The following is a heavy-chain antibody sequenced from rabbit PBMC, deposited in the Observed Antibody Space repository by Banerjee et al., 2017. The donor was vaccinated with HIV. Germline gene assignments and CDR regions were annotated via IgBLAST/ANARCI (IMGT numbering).Heavy chain of an antibody. J-gene: IGHJ4*01. CDR3: ARDLAGAIGWNFNL. D-gene: IGHD4-1*01. CDR1: GFSFSNYYY. Sequence: QSLEESGGDLVQPGASLTLTCTASGFSFSNYYYMCWVRQAPGKGLEWVACIDAGSSGSTYYASWAKGRFTISKTSSTTVPLQMTSLTAADTATYFCARDLAGAIGWNFNLWGPGTLVTVS. V-gene: IGHV1S40*01. CDR2: IDAGSSGST.